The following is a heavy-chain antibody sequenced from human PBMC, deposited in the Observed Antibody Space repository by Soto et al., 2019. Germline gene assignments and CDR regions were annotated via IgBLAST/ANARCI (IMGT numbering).Heavy chain of an antibody. Sequence: SETLSLTCAVSGDSIGNSHWWSWVRQPPGKGLEWIGEIYHSVSTNYSPSLKSRVTMSVDKSNNQFSLKLTSVTSADTAVYYCARGPLWELLRYFDTWGQGALVTVSS. CDR3: ARGPLWELLRYFDT. CDR2: IYHSVST. V-gene: IGHV4-4*02. D-gene: IGHD2-15*01. CDR1: GDSIGNSHW. J-gene: IGHJ4*02.